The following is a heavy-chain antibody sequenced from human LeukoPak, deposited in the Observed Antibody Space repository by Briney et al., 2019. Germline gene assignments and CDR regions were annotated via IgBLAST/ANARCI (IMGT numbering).Heavy chain of an antibody. J-gene: IGHJ4*02. D-gene: IGHD3-22*01. CDR3: ARAGDPMYYYDSSGYDY. CDR2: IWYDGSNK. Sequence: GGSLRLSCAASAFTFSHYGMHWVRQAPGKGLEWVATIWYDGSNKFYADSVKGRFTISRDNSKNTLYVQMNSLRAEDTAVYYCARAGDPMYYYDSSGYDYWGQGTLVTVSS. V-gene: IGHV3-33*01. CDR1: AFTFSHYG.